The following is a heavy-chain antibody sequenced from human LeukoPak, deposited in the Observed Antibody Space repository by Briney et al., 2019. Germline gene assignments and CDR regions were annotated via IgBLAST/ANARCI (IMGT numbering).Heavy chain of an antibody. CDR3: ARRTVVTRDSDY. J-gene: IGHJ4*02. V-gene: IGHV4-39*01. D-gene: IGHD4-23*01. CDR2: IYYSGST. CDR1: GGSISSSSYY. Sequence: PSETLSLTSTVSGGSISSSSYYWGWIRQPPGKGLEWIGSIYYSGSTYYNPSLKSRVTISVDTSKNQFSLKLSSVTAADTAVYYCARRTVVTRDSDYWGQGTLVTVSS.